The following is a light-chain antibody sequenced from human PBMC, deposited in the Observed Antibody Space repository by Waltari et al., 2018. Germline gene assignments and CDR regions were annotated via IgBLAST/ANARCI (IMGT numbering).Light chain of an antibody. CDR2: VNSDGSH. J-gene: IGLJ3*02. V-gene: IGLV4-69*01. Sequence: QLVLTQSPSASAPLGASVKLTCTLSSGHTSKAIAWLQQQPEKGPRYFMKVNSDGSHIKGDEIPIRFSGSSSGAERYLTISSLQSEDEADYYCQTGGHGTWVFGGGTKLTVL. CDR1: SGHTSKA. CDR3: QTGGHGTWV.